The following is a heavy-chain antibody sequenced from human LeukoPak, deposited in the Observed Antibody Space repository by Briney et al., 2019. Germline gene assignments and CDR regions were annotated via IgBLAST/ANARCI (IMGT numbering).Heavy chain of an antibody. Sequence: PGGSLRLSCAASGFSFSTYGMNWVRQAPGKGLEWVSSISSSGGYIYYADSVKGRSTVSRDNSKNKLYLQMNSLRAEDTAVYYCAKDLFKMELSGGITIFGVVISAFDIWGQGTMVTVSS. CDR1: GFSFSTYG. D-gene: IGHD3-3*01. CDR3: AKDLFKMELSGGITIFGVVISAFDI. CDR2: ISSSGGYI. V-gene: IGHV3-21*04. J-gene: IGHJ3*02.